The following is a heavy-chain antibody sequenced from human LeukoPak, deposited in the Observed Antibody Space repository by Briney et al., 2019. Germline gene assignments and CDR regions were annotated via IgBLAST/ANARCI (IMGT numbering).Heavy chain of an antibody. CDR2: ISYDGSNK. CDR1: GFTFSSYA. J-gene: IGHJ6*02. Sequence: PGGSLRLSCAASGFTFSSYAMYWVRQAPGKGLEWVVVISYDGSNKYYADSVKGRFTISRDNSKNTLYLQINSLRAEDTAVYYCARANYGSGSNYYYGLDVWGQGTTVTVSS. D-gene: IGHD3-10*01. CDR3: ARANYGSGSNYYYGLDV. V-gene: IGHV3-30*03.